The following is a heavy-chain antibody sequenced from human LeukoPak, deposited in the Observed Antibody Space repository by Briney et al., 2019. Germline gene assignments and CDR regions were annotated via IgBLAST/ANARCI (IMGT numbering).Heavy chain of an antibody. CDR3: AKDNRRHYTSGPNPDSLH. CDR1: GFTISSYG. D-gene: IGHD6-19*01. J-gene: IGHJ4*02. Sequence: GGSLRLSCAASGFTISSYGMHWVRQAPGKGLEWVAVISYDGSNKYYADSVKGRFTISRDNAKNSLYLQMNSLRVEDTAFYYCAKDNRRHYTSGPNPDSLHWGQGALVTVS. CDR2: ISYDGSNK. V-gene: IGHV3-30*18.